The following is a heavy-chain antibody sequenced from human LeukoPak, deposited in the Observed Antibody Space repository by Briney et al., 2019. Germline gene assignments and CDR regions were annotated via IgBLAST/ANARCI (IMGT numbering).Heavy chain of an antibody. V-gene: IGHV3-23*01. CDR2: ISGSGGST. CDR3: AKALEYCGPDCSQYYSDY. J-gene: IGHJ4*02. D-gene: IGHD2-21*02. CDR1: GFTFSKYA. Sequence: GGXXRLSCAGSGFTFSKYAMSWVRQAPGKGLEWVSAISGSGGSTYYAESVRGGFTISRDNSKNPLFLQMNSLRAEDTALYYCAKALEYCGPDCSQYYSDYWGQGSLVTVSS.